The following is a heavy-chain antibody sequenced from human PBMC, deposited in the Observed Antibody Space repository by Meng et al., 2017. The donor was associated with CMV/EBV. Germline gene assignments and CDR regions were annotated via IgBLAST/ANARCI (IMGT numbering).Heavy chain of an antibody. Sequence: GESLKISCAASGFTFSSYGMHWVRQAPGKGLEWVAFIQYDGSNKYYADSVKGRFTISRDNSKNTLYLQMNSLRAEDTAVYYCAKVGRGYSYGPIDYWGQGTLVTVSS. J-gene: IGHJ4*02. D-gene: IGHD5-18*01. V-gene: IGHV3-30*02. CDR1: GFTFSSYG. CDR2: IQYDGSNK. CDR3: AKVGRGYSYGPIDY.